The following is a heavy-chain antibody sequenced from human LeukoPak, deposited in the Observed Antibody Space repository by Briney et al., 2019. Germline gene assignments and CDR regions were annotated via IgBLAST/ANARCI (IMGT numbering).Heavy chain of an antibody. CDR1: GYSFTDQF. CDR2: INPNRGDT. V-gene: IGHV1-2*02. Sequence: ASVRVSWKASGYSFTDQFINWVRQAPGRGLEWMGWINPNRGDTNYEQRFQGRVTMTRDPSISTAYMDVTRLAPDDPAVYYCWRGELVVDDWGQGTLVTVSS. J-gene: IGHJ4*02. CDR3: WRGELVVDD. D-gene: IGHD2-21*01.